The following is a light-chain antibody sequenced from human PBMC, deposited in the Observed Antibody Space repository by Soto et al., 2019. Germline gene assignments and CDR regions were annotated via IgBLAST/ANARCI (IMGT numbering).Light chain of an antibody. CDR3: QVWDSSSDLVV. Sequence: SYELTQPPSVSVAPGQTARIPWGGNNIGSKSVHWYQQKPGQAPVLVVYDDSDRPSGIPERFSGSNSGNTATLTISRVEAGDEADYYCQVWDSSSDLVVFGGGTKVTVL. CDR1: NIGSKS. V-gene: IGLV3-21*02. J-gene: IGLJ2*01. CDR2: DDS.